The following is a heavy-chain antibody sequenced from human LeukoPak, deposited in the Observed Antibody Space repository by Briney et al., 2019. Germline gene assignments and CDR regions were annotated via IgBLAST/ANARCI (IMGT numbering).Heavy chain of an antibody. CDR1: GYTFTSYG. V-gene: IGHV1-3*01. CDR2: INAGNGNT. CDR3: ARDYAVAGYYFDY. J-gene: IGHJ4*02. D-gene: IGHD6-19*01. Sequence: GASVKVSCKASGYTFTSYGISWVRQAPGQRLEWMGWINAGNGNTKYSQKFQGRVTTTRDTSASTAYMELSSLRSEDTAVYYCARDYAVAGYYFDYWGQGTLVTVSS.